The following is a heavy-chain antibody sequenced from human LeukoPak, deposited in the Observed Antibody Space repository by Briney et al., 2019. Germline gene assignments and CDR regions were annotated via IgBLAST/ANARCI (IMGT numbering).Heavy chain of an antibody. CDR1: GYTFTGYY. D-gene: IGHD3-22*01. CDR3: ARAPMIVVIFPPRLDF. CDR2: INPNSGGT. Sequence: ASVKVSCKASGYTFTGYYMHWVRQAPGQGLEWMGWINPNSGGTNYAQKFQGRVTMTSDTSISTAYMELSSLKSDDTAMYYCARAPMIVVIFPPRLDFWGQGTLVTVSS. J-gene: IGHJ4*02. V-gene: IGHV1-2*02.